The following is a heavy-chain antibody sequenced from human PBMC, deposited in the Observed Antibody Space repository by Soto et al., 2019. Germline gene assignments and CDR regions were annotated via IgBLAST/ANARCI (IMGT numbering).Heavy chain of an antibody. Sequence: ASVKVSCKASGYTFTNNYIQWVRQAPGQGLEWLAMINPRNGDTRHAQVFQGRITLTSDTSTTTAYMEIKSLRSEDTAFYYCARDRPHAWLAPWG. V-gene: IGHV1-2*02. J-gene: IGHJ5*02. CDR1: GYTFTNNY. CDR3: ARDRPHAWLAP. CDR2: INPRNGDT.